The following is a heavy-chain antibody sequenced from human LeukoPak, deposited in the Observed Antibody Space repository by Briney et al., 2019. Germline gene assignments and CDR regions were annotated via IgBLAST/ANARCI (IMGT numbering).Heavy chain of an antibody. Sequence: ASVKVSCKASGYTFTSYGISWVRQAPGQGLEWMGWISAHNGNTNYAQRLQGRVTMTTDTSTSTAYMELRSLRSDDTAVYYCARDPELAWLYFDLWGRGTLVTVSS. D-gene: IGHD1-1*01. CDR2: ISAHNGNT. CDR1: GYTFTSYG. V-gene: IGHV1-18*01. J-gene: IGHJ2*01. CDR3: ARDPELAWLYFDL.